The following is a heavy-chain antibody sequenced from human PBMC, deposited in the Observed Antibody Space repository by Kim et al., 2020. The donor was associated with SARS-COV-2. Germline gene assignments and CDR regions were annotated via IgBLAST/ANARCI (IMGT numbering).Heavy chain of an antibody. J-gene: IGHJ4*02. D-gene: IGHD3-10*01. CDR2: ISSSGSTI. V-gene: IGHV3-11*04. CDR1: GFTFSDYY. CDR3: ARVYYYGSGSYSPIPYFDY. Sequence: GGSLRLSCAASGFTFSDYYMSWIRQAPGKGLEWVSYISSSGSTIYYADSVKGRFTISRDNAKNSLYLQMNSLRAEDTAVYYCARVYYYGSGSYSPIPYFDYWGQGTLVTVSS.